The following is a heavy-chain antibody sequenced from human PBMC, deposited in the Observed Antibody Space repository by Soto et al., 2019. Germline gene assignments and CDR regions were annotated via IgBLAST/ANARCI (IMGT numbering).Heavy chain of an antibody. V-gene: IGHV3-23*01. Sequence: EVQLLESGGGLVQPGGSLRLSCAASGFTFSSYAMSWVRQAPGKGLEWVSAISGSGGSTYYADSVKGRFTISRGNSKNTLYLQMNSLRAEDTAVYYRARRSSGWYFDYWGQGTLVTVSS. CDR3: ARRSSGWYFDY. J-gene: IGHJ4*02. D-gene: IGHD6-19*01. CDR1: GFTFSSYA. CDR2: ISGSGGST.